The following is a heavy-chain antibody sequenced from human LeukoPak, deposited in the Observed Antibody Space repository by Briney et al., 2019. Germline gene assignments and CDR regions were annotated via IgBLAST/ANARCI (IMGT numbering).Heavy chain of an antibody. CDR1: GYSISSGYY. D-gene: IGHD1-26*01. J-gene: IGHJ4*02. CDR2: IYHSGST. Sequence: PSETLSLTCTVSGYSISSGYYWGWIRQPPGKGLEWIGSIYHSGSTYYNPSLKSRVTISADTSKNQFSLKLSSVTAADTAVYYCARDREGELAFDYWGQGTLVTVSS. V-gene: IGHV4-38-2*02. CDR3: ARDREGELAFDY.